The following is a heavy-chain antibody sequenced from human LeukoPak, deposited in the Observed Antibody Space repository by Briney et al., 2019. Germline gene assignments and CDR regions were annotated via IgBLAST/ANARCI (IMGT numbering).Heavy chain of an antibody. V-gene: IGHV3-64*01. CDR1: GLTFSSYA. D-gene: IGHD6-19*01. J-gene: IGHJ4*02. CDR3: AREMSLHSSGWYAVDY. CDR2: ISSNGGST. Sequence: GGSLRLSCAASGLTFSSYAMHWVRQAPGKGLEYVSAISSNGGSTYYANSVKGRFTISRDNSKNTLYLQMGSLRAEDMAVYYCAREMSLHSSGWYAVDYWGQGTLVTVSS.